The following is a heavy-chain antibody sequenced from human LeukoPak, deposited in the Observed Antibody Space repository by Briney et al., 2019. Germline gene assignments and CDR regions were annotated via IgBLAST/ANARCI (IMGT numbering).Heavy chain of an antibody. CDR2: ISGSGGST. J-gene: IGHJ4*02. D-gene: IGHD3-9*01. V-gene: IGHV3-23*01. CDR3: AKSPPYYDILTGYHLDY. Sequence: GGSLRLSCAASGFTFSSYAMSGVRQAPGKGLEWVSAISGSGGSTYYADSVKGRFTISRDNSKNTLYLQMNSLRAEDTAVYYCAKSPPYYDILTGYHLDYWGQGTLVTVSS. CDR1: GFTFSSYA.